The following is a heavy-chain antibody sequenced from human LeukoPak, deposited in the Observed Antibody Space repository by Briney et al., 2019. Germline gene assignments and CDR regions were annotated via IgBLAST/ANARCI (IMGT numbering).Heavy chain of an antibody. CDR3: ARGRPRYSSGPDY. V-gene: IGHV3-21*01. CDR2: ISSSSSSYI. CDR1: GFTFSSYS. D-gene: IGHD6-19*01. J-gene: IGHJ4*02. Sequence: GGSLRLSCAASGFTFSSYSMNWVRQAPGEGLEWVSSISSSSSSYIYYADSVKGRFTISRDNAKNSLYLQMNSLRAEDTAVYYCARGRPRYSSGPDYWGQGTLVTVSS.